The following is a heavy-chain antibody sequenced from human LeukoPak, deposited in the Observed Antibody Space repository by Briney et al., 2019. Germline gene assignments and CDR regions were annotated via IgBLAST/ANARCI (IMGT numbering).Heavy chain of an antibody. V-gene: IGHV3-21*01. CDR3: ASALPADCGGDCYSTDAFDI. J-gene: IGHJ3*02. Sequence: GGSLRLSCAASGFTFSSYSMNWVRQAPGKGLEWVSSISSSSSYIYYADSVKGRFTISRDNAKNSLYLQMNSLRAEDTAVYYCASALPADCGGDCYSTDAFDIWGQGTMVTVSS. CDR2: ISSSSSYI. CDR1: GFTFSSYS. D-gene: IGHD2-21*02.